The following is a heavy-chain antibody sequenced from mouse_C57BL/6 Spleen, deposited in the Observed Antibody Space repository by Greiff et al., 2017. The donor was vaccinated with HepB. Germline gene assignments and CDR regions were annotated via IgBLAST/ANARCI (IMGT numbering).Heavy chain of an antibody. CDR2: IYPGSGNT. CDR3: ARQLSSTVVYFDY. V-gene: IGHV1-76*01. J-gene: IGHJ2*01. D-gene: IGHD1-1*01. CDR1: GYTFTDYY. Sequence: QVQLQQSGAELVRPGASVKLSCKASGYTFTDYYINWVKQRPGQGLEWIARIYPGSGNTYYNEKFKGKATLTAEKSSSTAYMQLSSLTSEDSAVYFCARQLSSTVVYFDYWGQGTTLTVSS.